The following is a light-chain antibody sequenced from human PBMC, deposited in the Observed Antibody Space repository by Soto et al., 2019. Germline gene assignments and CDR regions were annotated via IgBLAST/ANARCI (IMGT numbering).Light chain of an antibody. V-gene: IGKV1-39*01. CDR1: QNIGSF. Sequence: DIQMTQSPSSLSASIGDRVTITCRASQNIGSFLKWYQQKPGEAPRLLVYAASSLQSGVPSRFSGSGSGTDFTLTISSLQPEDFATYYCQQSYSTPRTFGQGTKVDIK. CDR2: AAS. CDR3: QQSYSTPRT. J-gene: IGKJ1*01.